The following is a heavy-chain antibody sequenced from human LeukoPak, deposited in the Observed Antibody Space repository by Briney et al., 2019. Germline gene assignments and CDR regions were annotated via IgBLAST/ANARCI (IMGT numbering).Heavy chain of an antibody. J-gene: IGHJ4*02. CDR1: GYTFTDYF. D-gene: IGHD1-1*01. CDR2: INPDSGGS. V-gene: IGHV1-2*02. Sequence: ASVKVSCKASGYTFTDYFMHWVRQAPGQGLEWMGWINPDSGGSDYGEKFQGRVTMTRDTSISTAYLDLSSLRSDDTAVYYCASSSIYQSWHPGGFDHWGQGTLVTVSS. CDR3: ASSSIYQSWHPGGFDH.